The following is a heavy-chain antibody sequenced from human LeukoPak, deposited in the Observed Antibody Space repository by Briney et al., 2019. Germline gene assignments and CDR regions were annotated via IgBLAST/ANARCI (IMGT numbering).Heavy chain of an antibody. Sequence: GASVKASCKASGYTLTSYAMHWVRQAPGQRLEWMGWINAGNGNTKYSQKFQGRVTITRDTSASTAYMELSSLRSEDTAVYYCARKRGYSYGFDYWGQGTLVTVSS. CDR1: GYTLTSYA. V-gene: IGHV1-3*01. D-gene: IGHD5-18*01. J-gene: IGHJ4*02. CDR2: INAGNGNT. CDR3: ARKRGYSYGFDY.